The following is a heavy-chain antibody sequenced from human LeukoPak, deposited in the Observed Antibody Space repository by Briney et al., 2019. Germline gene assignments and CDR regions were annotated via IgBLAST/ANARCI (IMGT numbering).Heavy chain of an antibody. CDR1: GYSFTSYW. D-gene: IGHD2-15*01. CDR2: IDPSDSYT. V-gene: IGHV5-10-1*01. Sequence: GESLKISCKGFGYSFTSYWISWVRQMPGKGLEWMGRIDPSDSYTNYSPSFQGHVTISVDKPISTAYLQWSSLKASDTAMYYCARRLQRHFDYWGQGTLVTVSS. CDR3: ARRLQRHFDY. J-gene: IGHJ4*02.